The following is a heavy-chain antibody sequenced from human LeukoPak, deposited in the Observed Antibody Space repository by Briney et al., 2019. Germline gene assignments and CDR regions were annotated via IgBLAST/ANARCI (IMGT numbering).Heavy chain of an antibody. CDR2: IYYSGST. CDR3: ARLEEEGPSNV. V-gene: IGHV4-39*01. CDR1: GASISGSNYY. Sequence: SETLSLTCAVSGASISGSNYYWGWIRQPPGKGLEWIGSIYYSGSTYYNPSLKSRVTISVGTSKNQFSLKLSSVTAADTAVYYCARLEEEGPSNVWGKGTTVTISS. J-gene: IGHJ6*04.